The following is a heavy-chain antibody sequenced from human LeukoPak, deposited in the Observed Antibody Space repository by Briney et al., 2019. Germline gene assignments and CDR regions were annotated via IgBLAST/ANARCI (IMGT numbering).Heavy chain of an antibody. CDR2: TCYCGTI. D-gene: IGHD3-16*01. V-gene: IGHV4-39*07. Sequence: PSDTLSLTCTVSGASISSTSYYWRWIRQPPGKGLEWIGSTCYCGTIYYNPSLKSRVTISVDTSKNQFSLKLSSVTAADTAVYYCANYGVVLATYGAPSPFVYWGQGTLVTVSS. CDR1: GASISSTSYY. J-gene: IGHJ4*02. CDR3: ANYGVVLATYGAPSPFVY.